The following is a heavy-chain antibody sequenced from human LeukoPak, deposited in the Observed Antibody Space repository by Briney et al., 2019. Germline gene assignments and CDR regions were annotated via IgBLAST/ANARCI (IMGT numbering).Heavy chain of an antibody. J-gene: IGHJ3*02. CDR2: IYYSGST. CDR1: GGSISSYY. Sequence: SETLSLTCTVSGGSISSYYWSWIRQPPGKGLEWIGYIYYSGSTNYNPSLKSRVTISVDTSKNQFSLKLSSVTAANTAVYYCATYPPNIWGHGTMVTVSS. CDR3: ATYPPNI. V-gene: IGHV4-59*01.